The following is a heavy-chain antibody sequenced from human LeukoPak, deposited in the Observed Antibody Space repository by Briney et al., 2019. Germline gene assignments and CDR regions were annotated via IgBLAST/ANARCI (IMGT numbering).Heavy chain of an antibody. D-gene: IGHD3-22*01. J-gene: IGHJ3*01. CDR1: GFTFSSYS. V-gene: IGHV3-21*01. CDR3: ARDMADSSVYYCEFSSLNP. CDR2: ISSSSSYI. Sequence: GGSLRLSCAASGFTFSSYSMNWVRQAPGKGLEWVSSISSSSSYIYYADSVKGRFTISRDNAKNSLYLQMNSLRAEDTAVYYCARDMADSSVYYCEFSSLNPWGQGTMVTVSS.